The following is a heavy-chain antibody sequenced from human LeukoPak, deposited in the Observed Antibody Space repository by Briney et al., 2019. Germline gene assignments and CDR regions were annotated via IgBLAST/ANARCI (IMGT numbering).Heavy chain of an antibody. J-gene: IGHJ6*02. V-gene: IGHV3-30*18. CDR3: AKDKAVAGHYYYYYGMDV. Sequence: GGSLRLSCAASGFTFSSYGMHWVRQAPGKGLEWVAVISYDGSNKYYADSVKGRFTISRDKSKNTLYLQMNSLRAEDTAVYYCAKDKAVAGHYYYYYGMDVWGQGTTVTVSS. D-gene: IGHD6-19*01. CDR2: ISYDGSNK. CDR1: GFTFSSYG.